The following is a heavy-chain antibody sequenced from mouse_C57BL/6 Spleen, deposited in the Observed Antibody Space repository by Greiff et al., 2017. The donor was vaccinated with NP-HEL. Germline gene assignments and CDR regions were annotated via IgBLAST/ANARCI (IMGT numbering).Heavy chain of an antibody. J-gene: IGHJ2*01. CDR2: IYPRSGNT. V-gene: IGHV1-81*01. Sequence: QVHVKQSGAELARPGASVKLSCKASGYTFTSYGISWVKQRTGQGLEWIGEIYPRSGNTYYNAKFKGKATLTADKSSSTAYMELRSLTSEDSAVYCCARRTTMVTTTGYFDYWGQGTTLTVSS. CDR3: ARRTTMVTTTGYFDY. CDR1: GYTFTSYG. D-gene: IGHD2-2*01.